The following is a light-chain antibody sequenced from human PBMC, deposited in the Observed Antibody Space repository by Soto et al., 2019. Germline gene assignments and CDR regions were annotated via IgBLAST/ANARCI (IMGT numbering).Light chain of an antibody. V-gene: IGKV3D-20*01. CDR2: DAS. CDR3: QQYGSSPLP. Sequence: EIVMTHSPATLSVSPGERATLSCRASQSLSSNLALYQQKPGLAPRLLIYDASTRATGIPDRFSGSGSGTDFTLTISRLEPEDFAVYYCQQYGSSPLPFGGVGKV. J-gene: IGKJ4*01. CDR1: QSLSSN.